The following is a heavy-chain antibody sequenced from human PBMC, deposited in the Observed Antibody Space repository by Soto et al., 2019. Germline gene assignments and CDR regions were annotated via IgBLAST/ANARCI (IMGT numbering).Heavy chain of an antibody. CDR3: ARHDSNGDFDF. V-gene: IGHV5-10-1*01. Sequence: GESLKISCEASGYMFPIYHISWVRQMPGKGLEWVGKIDPTDSRTMYRPSSRARITISVDKSINTAYLEWGRLKASDAAMYYCARHDSNGDFDFCGQGTQVTVSS. J-gene: IGHJ4*02. CDR1: GYMFPIYH. CDR2: IDPTDSRT. D-gene: IGHD2-8*01.